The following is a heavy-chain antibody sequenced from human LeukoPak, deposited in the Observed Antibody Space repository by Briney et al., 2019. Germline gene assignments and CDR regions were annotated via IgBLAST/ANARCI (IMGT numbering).Heavy chain of an antibody. Sequence: PSETLSLTCTVSGYSISNGYYWGWMRQPPGKGLEWIGSIYHSGRTHYNPSLKSRVIISVDTSKNQFSLKLSSVTAADTAVYYCARLQLWRRYYFDYWGQGTLVTVSS. CDR3: ARLQLWRRYYFDY. CDR1: GYSISNGYY. J-gene: IGHJ4*02. CDR2: IYHSGRT. V-gene: IGHV4-38-2*02. D-gene: IGHD5-18*01.